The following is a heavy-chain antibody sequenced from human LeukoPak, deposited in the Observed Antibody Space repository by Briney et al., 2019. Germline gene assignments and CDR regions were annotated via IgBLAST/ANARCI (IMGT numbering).Heavy chain of an antibody. CDR2: SDSGGST. V-gene: IGHV4-61*02. CDR3: ARAKVLSDTAMVRDYYYYYYMDV. Sequence: SETLSLTCAVSGGPINSGNFHWSWVRRPVGRGLEWIGRSDSGGSTSLNPALMSRISISLDTSRNQFSLHLRSVTAADTAVYYCARAKVLSDTAMVRDYYYYYYMDVWGKGTTVTVSS. J-gene: IGHJ6*03. CDR1: GGPINSGNFH. D-gene: IGHD5-18*01.